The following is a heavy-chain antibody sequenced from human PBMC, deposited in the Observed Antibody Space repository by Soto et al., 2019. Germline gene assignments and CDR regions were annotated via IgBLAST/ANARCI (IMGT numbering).Heavy chain of an antibody. J-gene: IGHJ4*02. D-gene: IGHD2-2*02. Sequence: EVQLVESGGGLVKPGGSLRLSCAASGFTFSSYSMNWVRQAPGKGLEWVSSISSSSSYIYYADSVKGRFTISRDNAKNSLYLQMNSLRAEDTAVYYCACLSEEGLYLDYWGQGTLVTVSS. CDR3: ACLSEEGLYLDY. V-gene: IGHV3-21*01. CDR1: GFTFSSYS. CDR2: ISSSSSYI.